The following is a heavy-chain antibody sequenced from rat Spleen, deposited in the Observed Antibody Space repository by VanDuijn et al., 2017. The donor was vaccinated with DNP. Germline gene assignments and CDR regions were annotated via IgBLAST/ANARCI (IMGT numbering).Heavy chain of an antibody. CDR1: GFSLTTSG. CDR2: ISSGGGT. CDR3: ARAIYGDYDY. J-gene: IGHJ2*01. V-gene: IGHV2S12*01. D-gene: IGHD1-7*01. Sequence: QVQLRESGPGLVQPSQTLSLTCAVSGFSLTTSGVSWVRQPPGKGLEWIAAISSGGGTYYNSALKSRLSISRDTSKSQVFLKMNSLQTEDTAMYFCARAIYGDYDYWGQGVMVTVSS.